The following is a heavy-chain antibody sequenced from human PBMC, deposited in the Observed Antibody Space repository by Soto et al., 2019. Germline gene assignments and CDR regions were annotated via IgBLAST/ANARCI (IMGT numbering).Heavy chain of an antibody. CDR1: GGTFSIYA. D-gene: IGHD5-18*01. V-gene: IGHV1-69*13. Sequence: SVKVSCKASGGTFSIYAISCVLQSPGQGLEWMGGIIPIFGTANYAQKFQGRVTITADESTSTAYMELSSLRSEDTAVYYRARGPRGYSYGSDYWGQGTLVTVSS. CDR2: IIPIFGTA. CDR3: ARGPRGYSYGSDY. J-gene: IGHJ4*02.